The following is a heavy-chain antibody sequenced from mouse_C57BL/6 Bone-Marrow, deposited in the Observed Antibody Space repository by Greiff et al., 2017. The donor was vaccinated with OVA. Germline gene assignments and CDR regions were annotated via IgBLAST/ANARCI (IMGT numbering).Heavy chain of an antibody. J-gene: IGHJ1*03. D-gene: IGHD1-1*01. CDR3: ARHEILRPWYFDV. CDR1: GFTFSDYY. Sequence: EVQRVESGGGLVQPGGSLKLSCAASGFTFSDYYMYWVRQTPEKRLEWVAYISNGGGSTYYPDTVKGRFTISRDNAKNTLYLQMSRLKSEDTAMYYCARHEILRPWYFDVWGTGTTVTVSS. CDR2: ISNGGGST. V-gene: IGHV5-12*01.